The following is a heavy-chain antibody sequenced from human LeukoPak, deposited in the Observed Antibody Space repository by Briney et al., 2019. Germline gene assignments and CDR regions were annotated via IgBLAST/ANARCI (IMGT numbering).Heavy chain of an antibody. CDR2: IYTSGST. J-gene: IGHJ5*02. V-gene: IGHV4-61*02. CDR1: GASISSGEYY. CDR3: AREAYDVLTSDWFDP. Sequence: SQTLSLTCTVSGASISSGEYYWSWIRQPAGKGLEWIGRIYTSGSTNYNPSLKSRVTISVDTSKNQFSLKLSSVTAADTAMYYCAREAYDVLTSDWFDPWGQGTLVTVSS. D-gene: IGHD3-9*01.